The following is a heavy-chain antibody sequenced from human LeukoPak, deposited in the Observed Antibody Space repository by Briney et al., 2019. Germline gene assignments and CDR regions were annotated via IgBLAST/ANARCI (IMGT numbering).Heavy chain of an antibody. CDR3: AKVITGGYDSSGYYGHYYLDY. CDR1: GFTFSSYA. D-gene: IGHD3-22*01. Sequence: GGSLRLSCAASGFTFSSYAMSWVRQAPGKGLEWVSAISGSGGSTYYADSVKGRFTISRDNSKNTLYLQMNSLRAEDTAVYYCAKVITGGYDSSGYYGHYYLDYWDQGTLVTVSS. V-gene: IGHV3-23*01. CDR2: ISGSGGST. J-gene: IGHJ4*02.